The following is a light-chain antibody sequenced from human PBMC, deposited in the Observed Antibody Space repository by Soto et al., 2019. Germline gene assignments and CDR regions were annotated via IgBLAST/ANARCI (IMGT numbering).Light chain of an antibody. V-gene: IGKV3-15*01. Sequence: EIVMTQSPATLSVSPGERATLSCRASQYIGSNLAWYQQKPGQAPRLLIYDASTRATGVPTRFSGSRSGAEFTLTINSLQSEDFAVYYCQPYNNWPLTFGEGTKVDIK. J-gene: IGKJ4*01. CDR3: QPYNNWPLT. CDR2: DAS. CDR1: QYIGSN.